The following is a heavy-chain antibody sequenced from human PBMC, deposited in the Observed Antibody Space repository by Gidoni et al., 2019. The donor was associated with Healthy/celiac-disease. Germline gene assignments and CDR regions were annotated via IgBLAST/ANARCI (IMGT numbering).Heavy chain of an antibody. CDR2: ISSSSSYT. Sequence: QVQLVESGGGLVKPGGSLRLSCAASGFTFSDYYMSWIRQAPGKGLEWVSYISSSSSYTNYADSVKGRFTISRDNAKNSMYLQMNSLRAEDTAVYYCARVMVRRTGRFLEWLLPRPYFDYWGQGTLVTVSS. CDR1: GFTFSDYY. V-gene: IGHV3-11*06. CDR3: ARVMVRRTGRFLEWLLPRPYFDY. J-gene: IGHJ4*02. D-gene: IGHD3-3*01.